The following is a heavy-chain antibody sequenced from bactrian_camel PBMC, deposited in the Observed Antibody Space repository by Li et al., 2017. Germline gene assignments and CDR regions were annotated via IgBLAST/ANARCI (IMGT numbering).Heavy chain of an antibody. CDR3: ATASSGYTLVRLGFGY. V-gene: IGHV3S1*01. Sequence: HVQLVESGGGLVQPGGSLRLSCAASGFTFSSYWMYWVRQAPGKGLEWVSTTGDTTYYVDSVKGRSPISRDNAKNTVYLQMNSLRSEDTAVYYCATASSGYTLVRLGFGYWGQGTQVTVS. J-gene: IGHJ6*01. CDR1: GFTFSSYW. CDR2: TTGDTT. D-gene: IGHD5*01.